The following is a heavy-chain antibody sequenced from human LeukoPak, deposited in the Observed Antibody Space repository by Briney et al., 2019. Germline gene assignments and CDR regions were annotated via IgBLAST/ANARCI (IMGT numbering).Heavy chain of an antibody. D-gene: IGHD2-15*01. CDR1: GFTFSSYG. V-gene: IGHV3-33*01. CDR2: IWYDGSNK. Sequence: GRSLRLSCAASGFTFSSYGMHWVRQAPGKGLEWVAVIWYDGSNKYYADSVKGRFTISRDNSKNTLYLQMNSLRAEDTAVYYCARDCSGGSCYSDYWGQGTLVTVSS. CDR3: ARDCSGGSCYSDY. J-gene: IGHJ4*02.